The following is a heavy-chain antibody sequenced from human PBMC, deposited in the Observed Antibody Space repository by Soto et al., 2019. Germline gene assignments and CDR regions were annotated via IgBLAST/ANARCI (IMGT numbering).Heavy chain of an antibody. CDR2: INAGNGNT. V-gene: IGHV1-3*01. D-gene: IGHD6-19*01. CDR3: ARVIAVAYHPLDY. Sequence: QVQLVQSGAEVKKPGASVKVSCKASGYTFTSYAMHWVRQAPGQRLEWMGWINAGNGNTKYSQKFQGRVSITRDTSVSTAYMELSSLRSEDTAVYYCARVIAVAYHPLDYWGQGTLVTVSS. CDR1: GYTFTSYA. J-gene: IGHJ4*02.